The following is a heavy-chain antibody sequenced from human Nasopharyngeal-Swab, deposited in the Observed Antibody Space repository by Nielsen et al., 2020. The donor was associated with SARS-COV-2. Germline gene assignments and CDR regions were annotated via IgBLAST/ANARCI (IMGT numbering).Heavy chain of an antibody. D-gene: IGHD3-3*01. CDR3: ARGDTIFGKGSYDAFDI. CDR1: GGTFSSYA. V-gene: IGHV1-69*06. Sequence: SVKVSCKASGGTFSSYAISWVRQAPGQGLEWMGGIIPIFGTANYAQKFQGRVTITADKSTGTAYMELSSLRSEDTAVYYCARGDTIFGKGSYDAFDIWGQGTMVTVSS. CDR2: IIPIFGTA. J-gene: IGHJ3*02.